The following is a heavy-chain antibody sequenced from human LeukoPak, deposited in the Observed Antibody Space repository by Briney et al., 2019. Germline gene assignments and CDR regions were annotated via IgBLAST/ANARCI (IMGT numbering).Heavy chain of an antibody. CDR3: ARIDYYGSGSRWGY. Sequence: PGGSLRLSCAASGFTVSSNYMSWVRQAPGKGLEWVSVIYSGGSTYYADSAKGRFTISRDNSKNTLYLQMNSLRAEDTAVYYCARIDYYGSGSRWGYWGQGTLVTVSS. CDR1: GFTVSSNY. V-gene: IGHV3-66*01. CDR2: IYSGGST. J-gene: IGHJ4*02. D-gene: IGHD3-10*01.